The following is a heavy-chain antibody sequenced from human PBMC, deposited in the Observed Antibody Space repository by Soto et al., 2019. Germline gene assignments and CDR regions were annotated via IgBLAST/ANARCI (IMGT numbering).Heavy chain of an antibody. CDR2: ISDSGGAT. Sequence: GGSLRLSCAASGFAFSNYALTCVSQAPGKGLEWVSIISDSGGATYYADSVEGRFTISRDNSKNTLYLQMNSLRAEDRAIYYCAKAGYCSGGSCSEGWFDPWGQGTLVTVSS. CDR1: GFAFSNYA. V-gene: IGHV3-23*01. CDR3: AKAGYCSGGSCSEGWFDP. D-gene: IGHD2-15*01. J-gene: IGHJ5*02.